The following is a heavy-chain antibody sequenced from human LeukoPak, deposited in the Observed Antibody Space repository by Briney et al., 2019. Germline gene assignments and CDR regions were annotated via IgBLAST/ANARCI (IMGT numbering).Heavy chain of an antibody. CDR1: GYTFTGYY. D-gene: IGHD2-2*01. V-gene: IGHV1-2*02. CDR2: INPNSGDT. CDR3: AREDCSSTSCYYYYYYGMDV. J-gene: IGHJ6*02. Sequence: ASVKVSCKASGYTFTGYYMHWVRQAPGQELEWMGWINPNSGDTNYAQKFQGRVTMTRDTSISTAYMELSRLRSDDTAVYYCAREDCSSTSCYYYYYYGMDVWGQGTTVTVSS.